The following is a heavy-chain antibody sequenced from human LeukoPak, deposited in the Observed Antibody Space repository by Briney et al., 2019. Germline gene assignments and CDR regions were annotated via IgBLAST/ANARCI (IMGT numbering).Heavy chain of an antibody. CDR3: VVHSATSCY. D-gene: IGHD1-26*01. CDR2: ITLSGTTM. CDR1: GFTFSSYE. V-gene: IGHV3-48*03. Sequence: PGGSLRLSCAASGFTFSSYELNWVRQAPGKGLEWISYITLSGTTMYYADSEKGRFTISRDNAKTSLHLQMNSLRVEDTAVYYCVVHSATSCYWGQGTLVTVSS. J-gene: IGHJ4*02.